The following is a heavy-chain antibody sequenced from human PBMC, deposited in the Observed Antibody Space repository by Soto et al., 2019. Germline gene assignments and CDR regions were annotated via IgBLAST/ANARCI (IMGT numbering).Heavy chain of an antibody. CDR1: GFNFETHD. J-gene: IGHJ6*02. CDR3: AKLIGGYGMDV. Sequence: GGSLRLSCVASGFNFETHDMHWVRQVTGKGLEWVAGIGTLFDRFYPDSVKGRFTISRDNSKNTLYLQMNSLRAEDTAVYYCAKLIGGYGMDVWGQGTTVTVSS. CDR2: IGTLFDR. D-gene: IGHD3-16*01. V-gene: IGHV3-13*01.